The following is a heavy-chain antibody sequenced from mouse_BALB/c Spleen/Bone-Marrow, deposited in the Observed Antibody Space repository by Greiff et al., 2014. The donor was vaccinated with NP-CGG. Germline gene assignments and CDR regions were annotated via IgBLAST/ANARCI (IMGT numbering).Heavy chain of an antibody. D-gene: IGHD2-3*01. J-gene: IGHJ3*01. Sequence: VQLKDSGAELVKPGASVKLSCTTSGFNIKDTYIHWVKQRPEQGLEWIGRIDPANGNTKYDPEFQGKATITADTSSNTAYQHLSSLTSEDTAVYSCAHDAPFAYWGQGTLVTVSA. CDR3: AHDAPFAY. CDR1: GFNIKDTY. CDR2: IDPANGNT. V-gene: IGHV14-3*02.